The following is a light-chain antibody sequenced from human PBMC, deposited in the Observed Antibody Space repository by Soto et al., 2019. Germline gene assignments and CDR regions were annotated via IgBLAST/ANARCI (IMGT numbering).Light chain of an antibody. CDR3: GSYSSTTTREV. CDR2: EVT. CDR1: SSDVGGYDF. J-gene: IGLJ1*01. Sequence: QSALAQPASVSGSPGQSITISCTGASSDVGGYDFVSWYQHHPGTPPKLIIYEVTHRPSGGSHRFSGSKSVSTASLTISGLQVEDEADYFCGSYSSTTTREVFGTGTKVTVL. V-gene: IGLV2-14*01.